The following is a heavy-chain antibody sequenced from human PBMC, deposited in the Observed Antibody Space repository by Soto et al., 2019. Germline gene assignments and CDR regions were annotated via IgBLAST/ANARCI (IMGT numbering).Heavy chain of an antibody. CDR3: ASNYDSSGYFLLTEYSYYYGMDV. CDR1: GGIFSSYA. J-gene: IGHJ6*01. V-gene: IGHV1-69*13. CDR2: IIPIFGTA. Sequence: SVKVSCKASGGIFSSYAISWVRQAPGQGLEWMGGIIPIFGTANYAQEFQGRVTITADESTSTAYMELSSLRSEDTAVYYCASNYDSSGYFLLTEYSYYYGMDVSGQGTMVTVFS. D-gene: IGHD3-22*01.